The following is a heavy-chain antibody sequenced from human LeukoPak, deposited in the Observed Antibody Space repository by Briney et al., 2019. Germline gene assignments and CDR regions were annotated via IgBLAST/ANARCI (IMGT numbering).Heavy chain of an antibody. CDR2: ISTYDGNT. D-gene: IGHD1-14*01. V-gene: IGHV1-18*01. Sequence: ASVKVSCKASGYTFNTYGISWVRQAPGQGLEWMGWISTYDGNTNYAQNLQGRVTMTRDTSISTAYMELSRLRSDDTAVYYCARENENQNPFDYWGQGTLVTVSS. J-gene: IGHJ4*02. CDR1: GYTFNTYG. CDR3: ARENENQNPFDY.